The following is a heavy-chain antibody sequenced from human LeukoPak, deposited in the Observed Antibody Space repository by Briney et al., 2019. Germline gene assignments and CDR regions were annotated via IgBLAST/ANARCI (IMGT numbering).Heavy chain of an antibody. Sequence: PGESLMISCKGSGYSFTSYWIGWVRQMPGKGLEWMGIIYPGDSDTRYSPSFQGQVTISADKSISTAYLQWSSLKASDTAMYYCAFASSSSYYYYGMDVWGQGTTVTVSS. CDR2: IYPGDSDT. CDR3: AFASSSSYYYYGMDV. D-gene: IGHD6-6*01. J-gene: IGHJ6*02. V-gene: IGHV5-51*01. CDR1: GYSFTSYW.